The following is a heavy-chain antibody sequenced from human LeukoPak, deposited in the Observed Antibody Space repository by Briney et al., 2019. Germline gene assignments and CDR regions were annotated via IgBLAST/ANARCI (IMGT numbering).Heavy chain of an antibody. CDR2: INLNSGGT. J-gene: IGHJ2*01. V-gene: IGHV1-2*04. Sequence: GASVKVSCKASGYTFTGYYMHWVRQAPGQGLEWMGWINLNSGGTNYAQKFQGWVTMTRDTSISTAYMELSRLRSDDTAVYYCARSPQYSSGWYERNWYFDLWGRGTLVTVSS. CDR3: ARSPQYSSGWYERNWYFDL. CDR1: GYTFTGYY. D-gene: IGHD6-19*01.